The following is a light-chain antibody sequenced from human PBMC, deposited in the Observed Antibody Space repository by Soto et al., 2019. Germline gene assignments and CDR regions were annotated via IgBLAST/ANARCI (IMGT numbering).Light chain of an antibody. CDR1: SSDVGVYNY. CDR3: SSYTSSSTLAV. Sequence: QSVLTQPASVSGSPGQSITISCTGTSSDVGVYNYVSCYQQHPGKAPKLMIYDVSNRPSGVSNRFSGSKSGNTASLTISGLQAEDEAEYYCSSYTSSSTLAVFGNGTKLTVL. J-gene: IGLJ1*01. CDR2: DVS. V-gene: IGLV2-14*01.